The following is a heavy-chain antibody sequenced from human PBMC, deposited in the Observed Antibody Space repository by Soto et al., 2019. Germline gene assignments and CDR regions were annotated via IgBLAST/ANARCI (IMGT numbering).Heavy chain of an antibody. D-gene: IGHD5-12*01. J-gene: IGHJ4*02. CDR3: ARVEMATIDY. CDR2: IYHSGST. CDR1: GGSISSGGYS. Sequence: SETLSLTCAVSGGSISSGGYSWSWIRQPPGKGLEWIGYIYHSGSTYYNPSLKSRVTISVDRSKNQFSLKLSSVTAADTAVYYCARVEMATIDYWGQGTLVTVS. V-gene: IGHV4-30-2*01.